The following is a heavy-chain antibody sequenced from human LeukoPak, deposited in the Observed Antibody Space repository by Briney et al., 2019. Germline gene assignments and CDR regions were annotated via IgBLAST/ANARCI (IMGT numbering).Heavy chain of an antibody. CDR1: GFIFSNYG. D-gene: IGHD2-2*02. V-gene: IGHV3-30*03. Sequence: GGSLRLSCTASGFIFSNYGMHWVRQAPGKGLEWVAVISYDGSNRYYADSVKGRFTISRDNSKNTLYVQMNSLRGDDTAVYYCARGYCSSTSCYTYYFDYWGQGTLVTVSS. J-gene: IGHJ4*02. CDR2: ISYDGSNR. CDR3: ARGYCSSTSCYTYYFDY.